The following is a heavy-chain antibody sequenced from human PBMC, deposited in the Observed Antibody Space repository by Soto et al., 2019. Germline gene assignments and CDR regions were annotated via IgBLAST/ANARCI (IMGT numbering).Heavy chain of an antibody. CDR1: GFTLSMSA. CDR2: ISDSGDRT. CDR3: AKDRGIIVKAGDAFDV. V-gene: IGHV3-23*01. D-gene: IGHD3-16*02. J-gene: IGHJ3*01. Sequence: GGSLRLSCASSGFTLSMSAVNWVRQAPGKGLEWVSYISDSGDRTYYADSVKGRFTISRDRSKNTVSLQMDSLRAGDTAVYYCAKDRGIIVKAGDAFDVWGQGTKVTVSS.